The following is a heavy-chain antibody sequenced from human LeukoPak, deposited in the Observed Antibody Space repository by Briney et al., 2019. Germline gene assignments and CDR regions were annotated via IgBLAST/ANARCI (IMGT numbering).Heavy chain of an antibody. CDR1: GGSISSHY. CDR3: ARQTYYDFWSGYYHVSGWFDP. CDR2: IYYSGST. D-gene: IGHD3-3*01. V-gene: IGHV4-59*11. Sequence: SETLFLTCTVSGGSISSHYWSWIRQPPGKGLEWIGYIYYSGSTNYNPSLKSRVTISVDTSKNQFSLKLSSVTAADTAVYYCARQTYYDFWSGYYHVSGWFDPWGQGTLVTVSS. J-gene: IGHJ5*02.